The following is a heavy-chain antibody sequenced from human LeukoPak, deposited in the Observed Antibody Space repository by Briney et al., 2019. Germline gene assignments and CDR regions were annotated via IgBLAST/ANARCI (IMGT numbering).Heavy chain of an antibody. D-gene: IGHD3-10*01. CDR1: GGTFSSYA. Sequence: ASVKVSCKASGGTFSSYAISWVRQAPGQGLEWMGGIIPIFGTANYAQKFQGRVTITADESTSTAYMELSSLRSEDTAVYYCARVTMVRGVTHWFDPWGQGILVTVSS. CDR3: ARVTMVRGVTHWFDP. CDR2: IIPIFGTA. V-gene: IGHV1-69*13. J-gene: IGHJ5*02.